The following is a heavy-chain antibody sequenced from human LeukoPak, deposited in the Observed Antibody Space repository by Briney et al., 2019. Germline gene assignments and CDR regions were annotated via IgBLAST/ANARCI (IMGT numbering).Heavy chain of an antibody. CDR3: ARVFLYYYYYMDV. J-gene: IGHJ6*03. CDR2: VFHSGST. CDR1: GYSISSGYY. D-gene: IGHD3-3*01. V-gene: IGHV4-38-2*02. Sequence: SETLSLTCSVTGYSISSGYYWGWSRQPPGKGLEWIGSVFHSGSTHYNPSLKSRATISVDTSKNQFSLKLNSVSAADTAVYYCARVFLYYYYYMDVWGKGTSVTVS.